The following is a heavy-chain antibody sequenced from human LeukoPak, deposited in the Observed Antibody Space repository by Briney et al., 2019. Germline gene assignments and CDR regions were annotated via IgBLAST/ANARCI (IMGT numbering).Heavy chain of an antibody. CDR1: GFTFSSYG. CDR2: ISGSGGST. D-gene: IGHD3-9*01. J-gene: IGHJ3*02. CDR3: AKAGSYDILTGIAHDAFDI. Sequence: GGSLRLSCAASGFTFSSYGMSWVRQAPGKGLEWVSAISGSGGSTYYADSVKGRFTISRDNSKNTLYLQMNSLRAEDTAVYYCAKAGSYDILTGIAHDAFDIWGQGTMVTVSS. V-gene: IGHV3-23*01.